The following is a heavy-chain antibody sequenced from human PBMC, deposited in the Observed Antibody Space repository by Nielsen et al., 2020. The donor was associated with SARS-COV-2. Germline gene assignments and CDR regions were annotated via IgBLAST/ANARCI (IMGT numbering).Heavy chain of an antibody. CDR3: AKDEDGSGTNYYDY. CDR1: GFTFSNYW. CDR2: IKQDGSEK. J-gene: IGHJ4*02. Sequence: GGSLRLSCAASGFTFSNYWMSWVRQAPGKGLEWVANIKQDGSEKYYVDSVKGRFTISRDNAKNSLYLQMNSLRAEDTAVYYCAKDEDGSGTNYYDYWGQGTLVTVSS. D-gene: IGHD3-10*01. V-gene: IGHV3-7*03.